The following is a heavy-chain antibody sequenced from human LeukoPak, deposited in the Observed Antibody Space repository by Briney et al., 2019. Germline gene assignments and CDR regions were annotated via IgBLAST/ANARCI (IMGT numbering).Heavy chain of an antibody. CDR2: IYYSGST. CDR3: AGTRTTVTTFWFDP. Sequence: SETLSLTCTVSGGSIRSGDYYWSWIRQPPGKGLEWIGYIYYSGSTYYNPSLKSRVTISVDTSKNQFSLKLSSVTAADTAVYYCAGTRTTVTTFWFDPWGQGTLVTVSS. V-gene: IGHV4-30-4*08. J-gene: IGHJ5*02. D-gene: IGHD4-17*01. CDR1: GGSIRSGDYY.